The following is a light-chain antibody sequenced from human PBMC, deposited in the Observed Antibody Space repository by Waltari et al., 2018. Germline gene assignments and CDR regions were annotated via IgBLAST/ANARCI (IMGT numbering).Light chain of an antibody. Sequence: DIVLTQSPDSLAVSLGERATINCKSSQSVSYSSNNRDHLAWYQQKPGQPPKLLIYWASTLESGVPDRFSGSGSGTDFTLTISSLQAEDVAVYYCQQYYSNFFTFGPGTKVDIK. J-gene: IGKJ3*01. CDR3: QQYYSNFFT. CDR1: QSVSYSSNNRDH. V-gene: IGKV4-1*01. CDR2: WAS.